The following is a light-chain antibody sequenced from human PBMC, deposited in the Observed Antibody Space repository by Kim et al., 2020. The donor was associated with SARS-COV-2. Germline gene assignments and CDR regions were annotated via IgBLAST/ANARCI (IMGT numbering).Light chain of an antibody. V-gene: IGKV1-27*01. CDR3: QKYDSGPWT. J-gene: IGKJ1*01. CDR1: QSIANY. CDR2: AAS. Sequence: DIVMTQSPASLSASAGEGVTLSCRASQSIANYLAWYQQKPGKVPKLLVYAASARKSGVPSRFSGRRSGTDFTLTISSLQPEDVAAYYCQKYDSGPWTFGEGTKVDIK.